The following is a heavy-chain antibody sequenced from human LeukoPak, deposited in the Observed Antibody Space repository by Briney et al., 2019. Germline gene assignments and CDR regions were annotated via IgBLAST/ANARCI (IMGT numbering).Heavy chain of an antibody. Sequence: GGSLRLSCAASEFTFSSYWMNWARQAPGKGLEWVASINHNGNVNYYVDSVKGRFTISRDNAKNSLYLQMSNLRAEDTAVYFCAKGGGLDVWGQGATVTVSS. CDR2: INHNGNVN. CDR1: EFTFSSYW. J-gene: IGHJ6*02. V-gene: IGHV3-7*03. CDR3: AKGGGLDV. D-gene: IGHD3-16*01.